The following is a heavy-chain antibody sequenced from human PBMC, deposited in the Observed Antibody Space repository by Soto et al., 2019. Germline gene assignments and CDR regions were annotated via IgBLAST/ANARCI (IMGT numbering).Heavy chain of an antibody. CDR2: IYNSGSM. J-gene: IGHJ6*02. Sequence: LSFTCTVSGGSINSGENYWSWIRQAPGKGLEWIGYIYNSGSMYYTPSLKSRVTISVDTSKNQFSLRLTSVTAADTAVYYCARDSPISRGVIIASYSGMDVWGQGTSVTVSS. V-gene: IGHV4-30-4*08. D-gene: IGHD3-10*01. CDR1: GGSINSGENY. CDR3: ARDSPISRGVIIASYSGMDV.